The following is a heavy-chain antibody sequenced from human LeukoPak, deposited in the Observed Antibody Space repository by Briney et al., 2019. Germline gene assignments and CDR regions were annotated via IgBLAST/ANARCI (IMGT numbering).Heavy chain of an antibody. Sequence: SETLSLTCTVSSGSISSYYWSWIRQPPGKGLEWSGYIYYSGSTNYNPSLKGRVTISVDTSKKQFSLKLTSVTAADTAVYYCARLGGYYFDYWGQGTLVAVSS. CDR2: IYYSGST. J-gene: IGHJ4*02. CDR3: ARLGGYYFDY. CDR1: SGSISSYY. V-gene: IGHV4-59*01. D-gene: IGHD3-22*01.